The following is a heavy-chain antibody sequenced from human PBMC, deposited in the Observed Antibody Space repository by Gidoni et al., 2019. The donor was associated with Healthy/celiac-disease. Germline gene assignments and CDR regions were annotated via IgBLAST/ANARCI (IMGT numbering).Heavy chain of an antibody. V-gene: IGHV3-48*02. Sequence: EVQLVESGGGLVQPGGSLRLSCAASGFTFSSYSMNWVRQAPGKGLEWVSYISSSSSTIYYADSVKGRFTISRDNAKNSLYLQMNSLRDEDTAVYYCGRIPRYQLLYEDDYWGQGTLVTVSS. CDR1: GFTFSSYS. D-gene: IGHD2-2*02. J-gene: IGHJ4*02. CDR3: GRIPRYQLLYEDDY. CDR2: ISSSSSTI.